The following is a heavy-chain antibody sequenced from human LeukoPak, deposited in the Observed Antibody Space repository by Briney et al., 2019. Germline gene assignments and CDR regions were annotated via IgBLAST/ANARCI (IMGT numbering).Heavy chain of an antibody. CDR1: EFTFSIYS. CDR2: ISSSSSYI. D-gene: IGHD2-21*02. V-gene: IGHV3-21*01. Sequence: PGGSLGLSCAASEFTFSIYSMNWVRQAPGKGLEWVSSISSSSSYIYYADSVKGRFTISRDNAKNSLYLQMNSLRAEDTAVYYCARRTYCGGDCYSVGAFDIWGQGTMVTVSS. J-gene: IGHJ3*02. CDR3: ARRTYCGGDCYSVGAFDI.